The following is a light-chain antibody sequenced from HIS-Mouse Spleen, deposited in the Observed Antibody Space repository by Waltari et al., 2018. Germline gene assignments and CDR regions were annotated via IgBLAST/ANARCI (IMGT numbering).Light chain of an antibody. CDR3: QAWDSSTNYV. CDR2: QDS. V-gene: IGLV3-1*01. CDR1: QLGDKF. Sequence: SYALTQPPSVSVSPGQPASITCAGDQLGDKFACWYQQKPAQSPVLVIDQDSKRPSGIPERFSGSNSGNTATLTISGTQAMDEADYYCQAWDSSTNYVFGTGTKVTVL. J-gene: IGLJ1*01.